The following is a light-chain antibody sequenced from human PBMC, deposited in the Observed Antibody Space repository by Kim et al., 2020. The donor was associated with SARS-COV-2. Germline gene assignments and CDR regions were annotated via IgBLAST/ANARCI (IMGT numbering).Light chain of an antibody. Sequence: SAGESATLSCRASQSVSSSYLDWYQQKPGQAPRLLIYGASSRATGIPDRFSGSGSGTDFTFTISRLEPEDFAVYYCQQYGSSPLTFGGGTKVDIK. V-gene: IGKV3-20*01. CDR3: QQYGSSPLT. CDR1: QSVSSSY. J-gene: IGKJ4*01. CDR2: GAS.